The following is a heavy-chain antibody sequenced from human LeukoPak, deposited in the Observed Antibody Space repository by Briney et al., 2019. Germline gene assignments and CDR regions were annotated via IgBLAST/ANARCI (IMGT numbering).Heavy chain of an antibody. D-gene: IGHD2-2*01. CDR3: ARKRLGYCSSTSCLDAFDI. Sequence: TTGESLKISCKGSGYSFTSYWIGWVRQMPGKGLEWMGIIYPGDSDTRYSPSFQGQVTISADKSISTAYLQWSSLKASDTAMYYCARKRLGYCSSTSCLDAFDIWGQGTMVTVSS. CDR1: GYSFTSYW. CDR2: IYPGDSDT. V-gene: IGHV5-51*01. J-gene: IGHJ3*02.